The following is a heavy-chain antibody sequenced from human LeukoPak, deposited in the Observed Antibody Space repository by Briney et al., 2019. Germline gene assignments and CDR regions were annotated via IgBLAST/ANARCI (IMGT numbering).Heavy chain of an antibody. Sequence: GGSLRLSCAASGFTFSSYGMHWVRQAPGKGLEWVAVISYDGSNKYYADSVKGRFTISRDNSKNTLYLQMNSLRAEDTAVYYCARVSGVLWFGSDAFDIWGQGTMVTVSS. CDR1: GFTFSSYG. V-gene: IGHV3-30*19. CDR2: ISYDGSNK. J-gene: IGHJ3*02. D-gene: IGHD3-10*01. CDR3: ARVSGVLWFGSDAFDI.